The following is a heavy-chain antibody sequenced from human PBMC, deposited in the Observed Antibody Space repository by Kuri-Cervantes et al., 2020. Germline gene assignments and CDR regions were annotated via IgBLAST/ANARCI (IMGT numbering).Heavy chain of an antibody. J-gene: IGHJ6*03. CDR1: GYTFTSYD. Sequence: ASVKVSCKASGYTFTSYDINWVRQATGQGLEWMGWMNPNSGGTNYAQKFQGWVTMTRDTSISTAYMELSRLRSDDTAVYYCARATTVTTGYYMDVWGKGTTVTVSS. CDR3: ARATTVTTGYYMDV. D-gene: IGHD4-11*01. CDR2: MNPNSGGT. V-gene: IGHV1-2*04.